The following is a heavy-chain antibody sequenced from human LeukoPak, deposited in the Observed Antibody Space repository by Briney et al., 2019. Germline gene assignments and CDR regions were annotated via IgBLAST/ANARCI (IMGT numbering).Heavy chain of an antibody. Sequence: PGGALRLSCAASGFTFSMAFMSWVRQAPGKGLECGWRIKSKADGGTTDYTAPVKGRFTISRDDSKNTLYLQMSSLKTEDTAVYYCSTGLLPQSGSYGSYWGQGTLVTVSS. CDR3: STGLLPQSGSYGSY. V-gene: IGHV3-15*01. J-gene: IGHJ4*02. CDR2: IKSKADGGTT. CDR1: GFTFSMAF. D-gene: IGHD1-26*01.